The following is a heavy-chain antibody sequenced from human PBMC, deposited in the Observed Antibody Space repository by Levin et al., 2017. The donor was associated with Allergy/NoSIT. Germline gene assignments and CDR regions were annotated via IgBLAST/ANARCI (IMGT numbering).Heavy chain of an antibody. J-gene: IGHJ4*02. Sequence: TGGSLRLSCAASGFTFSSYSMYWVRQAPGKGLMWVSRIHSDGTTITYADSVKGRFTISRDNAKNPLFLQMNSLRAEDTAVYYCARAVAAVPWYFDYWGQGSLVTVSS. D-gene: IGHD2-21*01. V-gene: IGHV3-74*01. CDR3: ARAVAAVPWYFDY. CDR2: IHSDGTTI. CDR1: GFTFSSYS.